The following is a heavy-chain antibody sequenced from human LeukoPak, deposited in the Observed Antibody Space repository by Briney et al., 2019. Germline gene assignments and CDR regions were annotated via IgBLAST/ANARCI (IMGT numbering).Heavy chain of an antibody. CDR3: ARLSGSYSFDI. CDR1: GFTVRNNY. V-gene: IGHV3-53*01. D-gene: IGHD1-26*01. CDR2: IYSGAST. J-gene: IGHJ3*02. Sequence: GGSLRLSCAASGFTVRNNYMTWVRQAPGRGLEWVSFIYSGASTYYADSVQGRFTISRDSSKNTLYLQMNSLRAEDTAFYYCARLSGSYSFDIWGQGTMVTVSS.